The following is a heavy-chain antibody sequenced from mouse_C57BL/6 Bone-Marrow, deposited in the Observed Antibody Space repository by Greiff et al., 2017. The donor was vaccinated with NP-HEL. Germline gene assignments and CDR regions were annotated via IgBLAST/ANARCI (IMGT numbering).Heavy chain of an antibody. Sequence: QVQLQQSGAELVMPGASVKLSCKASGYTFTSYWMHWVKQRPGQGLEWIGEIDPSDSYTNYNQKFKGKSTLTVDKSSSTAYMQLSSLTSEDSAVYYCARRDYGSSRYYFDYWGQGTTLTVSS. CDR2: IDPSDSYT. CDR3: ARRDYGSSRYYFDY. V-gene: IGHV1-69*01. J-gene: IGHJ2*01. D-gene: IGHD1-1*01. CDR1: GYTFTSYW.